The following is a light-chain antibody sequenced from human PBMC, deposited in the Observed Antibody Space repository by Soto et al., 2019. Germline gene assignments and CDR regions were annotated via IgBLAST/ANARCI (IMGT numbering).Light chain of an antibody. CDR1: PGISNY. CDR3: QKYNSAPLT. J-gene: IGKJ1*01. Sequence: DIQMTQSPSSLSASVGDRVTITCRASPGISNYLAWYQQKPGKVPKLLIYAASTLQSGDPSRFSGSGSGTDFTLTISSLQPQDVATYYCQKYNSAPLTFGQGTKVEIK. CDR2: AAS. V-gene: IGKV1-27*01.